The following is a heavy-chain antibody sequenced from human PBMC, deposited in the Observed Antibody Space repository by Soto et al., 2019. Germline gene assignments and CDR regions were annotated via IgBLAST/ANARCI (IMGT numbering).Heavy chain of an antibody. CDR1: GGSISSYY. D-gene: IGHD2-15*01. CDR2: IYYSGST. V-gene: IGHV4-59*01. J-gene: IGHJ4*02. CDR3: AAVVDKPEDYFDY. Sequence: SETLSLTCTVSGGSISSYYWSWIRQPPGKGLEWIGYIYYSGSTYYNPSLKSRVTISVDTSKNQFSLKLSSVTATDTAVYYCAAVVDKPEDYFDYWGQGTPVTVSS.